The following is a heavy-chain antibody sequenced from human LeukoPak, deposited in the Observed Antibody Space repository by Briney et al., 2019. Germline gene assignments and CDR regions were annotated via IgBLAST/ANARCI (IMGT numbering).Heavy chain of an antibody. V-gene: IGHV3-64*01. D-gene: IGHD4-17*01. CDR2: ISKNGGTT. Sequence: GGSLRLSCAASGFTFRNYAMHWVRQAPGKGLEYVSGISKNGGTTSYGNSVKGRFTISRDTSKNTLYLRMGSLRAEDMAIYYCARDSTVFDAFDIWGQGTMVTVS. CDR3: ARDSTVFDAFDI. J-gene: IGHJ3*02. CDR1: GFTFRNYA.